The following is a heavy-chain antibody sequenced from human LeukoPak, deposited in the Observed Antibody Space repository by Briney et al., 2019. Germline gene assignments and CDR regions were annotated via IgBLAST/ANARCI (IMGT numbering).Heavy chain of an antibody. CDR1: GYTFTSYG. V-gene: IGHV1-18*01. D-gene: IGHD2-15*01. CDR2: ISAYNGNT. J-gene: IGHJ4*02. Sequence: ASVKVSCKDSGYTFTSYGISWVRQAPGQGLEWMGWISAYNGNTNYAQKLQGRVTMTTDTSTSTAYTELRSLRSDDTAVYYCARAEYCSGGSCYPEPNFDYWGQGTLVTVSS. CDR3: ARAEYCSGGSCYPEPNFDY.